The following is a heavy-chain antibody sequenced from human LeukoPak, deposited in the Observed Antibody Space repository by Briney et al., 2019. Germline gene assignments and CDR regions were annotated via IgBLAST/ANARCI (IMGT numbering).Heavy chain of an antibody. J-gene: IGHJ4*02. V-gene: IGHV4-59*01. Sequence: PSETLSLICTVSGGSISDFYWSWIRQSPGKGLEWLGYIHSSGSTHYNPSLKSRVTISLDTSKKQFSLKLSSVTAADTALYYCARDVYDSSGYYLLGDNWGQGTLVTVSS. CDR1: GGSISDFY. D-gene: IGHD3-22*01. CDR3: ARDVYDSSGYYLLGDN. CDR2: IHSSGST.